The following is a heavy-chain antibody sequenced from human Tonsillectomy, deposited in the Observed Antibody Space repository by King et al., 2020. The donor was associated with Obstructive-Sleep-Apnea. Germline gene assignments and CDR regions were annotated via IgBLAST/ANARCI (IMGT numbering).Heavy chain of an antibody. D-gene: IGHD3-3*01. CDR1: GFSLSTNGVG. V-gene: IGHV2-5*02. CDR3: ARAEWLNAFDI. Sequence: ITLKESGPTLVKPTQTLTLTCTFSGFSLSTNGVGVGWIRQPPGKALEWLALIYWDDDKRYSPSLESRLTVTKDTSKNQVVLIMTNMEPVDTATYYCARAEWLNAFDIWGQGTMVTVSS. CDR2: IYWDDDK. J-gene: IGHJ3*02.